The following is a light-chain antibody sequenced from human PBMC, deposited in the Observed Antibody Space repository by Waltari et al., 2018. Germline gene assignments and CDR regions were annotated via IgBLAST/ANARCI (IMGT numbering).Light chain of an antibody. V-gene: IGKV1-9*01. CDR1: PGISNC. Sequence: IQLTQSPSSLSASVGDRVTITCRASPGISNCLAWYQQKPGKAPKLLIYAASTLQSGVPSRFSGSVSGTDFILTISSLQPEDCTTYNCQRLNSYQWTSGQGTKVYIK. CDR2: AAS. J-gene: IGKJ1*01. CDR3: QRLNSYQWT.